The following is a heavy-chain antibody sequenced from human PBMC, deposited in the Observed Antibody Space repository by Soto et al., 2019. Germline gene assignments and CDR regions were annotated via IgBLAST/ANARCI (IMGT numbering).Heavy chain of an antibody. V-gene: IGHV3-30*18. CDR2: ISYDGSNK. D-gene: IGHD3-16*01. CDR1: GFTFSSYG. CDR3: AKGGSQDGLNWFDP. Sequence: PGGSLRLSCAASGFTFSSYGMHWVRQAPGKGLEWVAVISYDGSNKYYADSVKGRFTISRDNSKNTLYLQMNSLRAEDTAVYYCAKGGSQDGLNWFDPWGQGTLVTVSS. J-gene: IGHJ5*02.